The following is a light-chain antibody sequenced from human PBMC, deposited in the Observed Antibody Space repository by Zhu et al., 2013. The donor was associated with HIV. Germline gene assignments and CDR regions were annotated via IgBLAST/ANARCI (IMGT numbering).Light chain of an antibody. J-gene: IGLJ2*01. Sequence: QSVLTQPPSVSGAPGQRVTISCTGSSSNIGAGYDVHWYQHHPGTAPKLLIYGNDKRPSGIPERFSGSNSGNTATLTISGTQAMDEADYYCQAWDSSTVVFGGGTKLTVL. CDR2: GND. CDR3: QAWDSSTVV. V-gene: IGLV1-40*01. CDR1: SSNIGAGYD.